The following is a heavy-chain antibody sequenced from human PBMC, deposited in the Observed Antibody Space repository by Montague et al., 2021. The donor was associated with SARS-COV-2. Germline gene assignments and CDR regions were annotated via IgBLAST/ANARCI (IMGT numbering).Heavy chain of an antibody. J-gene: IGHJ4*02. CDR1: GFTFSNYA. D-gene: IGHD3-3*01. V-gene: IGHV3-23*01. Sequence: SLRLSCGASGFTFSNYAMSWVRQAPGKGLEWVSAISGSGGSTYYADSXKGRFTISRDNSKNTLYLQMNSLRAEDTAVYYCAKDPHYDFWSGYYLDYWGQGTLVTVSS. CDR3: AKDPHYDFWSGYYLDY. CDR2: ISGSGGST.